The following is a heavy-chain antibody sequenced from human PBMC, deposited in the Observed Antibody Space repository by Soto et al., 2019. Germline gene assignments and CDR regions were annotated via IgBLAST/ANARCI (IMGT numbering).Heavy chain of an antibody. D-gene: IGHD3-22*01. J-gene: IGHJ4*02. Sequence: SETLSLTCTVSGGSISSGGYYWSWIRQHPGKGLEWIGYIYYSGSTYYNPSLKSRVTISVDTSKNQFSLKLSSVTAADTAVYYCARKSVDYYDSSGFPGYFDYWGQGTLVTVSS. CDR3: ARKSVDYYDSSGFPGYFDY. CDR2: IYYSGST. CDR1: GGSISSGGYY. V-gene: IGHV4-31*03.